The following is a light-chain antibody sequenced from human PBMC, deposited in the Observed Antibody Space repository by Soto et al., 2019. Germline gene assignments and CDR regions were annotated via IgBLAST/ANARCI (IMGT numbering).Light chain of an antibody. CDR1: QTIARCY. J-gene: IGKJ1*01. CDR2: GAS. CDR3: QQYGVSPRWT. Sequence: EIELTQSPCTLSLSLGERATLSCRASQTIARCYLSWYQQKPGQAPRLLFYGASNRATGIPDRFSGSASGTDFTLTISRLEPEDFAVYYCQQYGVSPRWTFGQGTQVEIK. V-gene: IGKV3-20*01.